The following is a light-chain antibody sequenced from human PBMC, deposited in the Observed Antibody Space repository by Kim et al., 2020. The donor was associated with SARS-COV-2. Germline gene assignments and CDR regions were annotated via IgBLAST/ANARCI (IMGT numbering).Light chain of an antibody. Sequence: SLTFSCTGTSSDVGAYNFVSWYQQHPGKAPKLILHYVSERPSGVSDRFSGSKSGNTASLTVSGLLPDDEAAYFCISYAGNDNMVIGGGTQLTVL. CDR3: ISYAGNDNMV. CDR1: SSDVGAYNF. V-gene: IGLV2-8*01. CDR2: YVS. J-gene: IGLJ3*02.